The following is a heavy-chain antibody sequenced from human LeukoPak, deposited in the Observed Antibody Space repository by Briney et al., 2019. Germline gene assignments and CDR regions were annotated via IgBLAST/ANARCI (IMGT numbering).Heavy chain of an antibody. V-gene: IGHV4-34*01. CDR3: ARGVDYYGG. Sequence: KASETLSLTCAVYGGSLSGYSWHWIRQPPVKGLEWIGEINHSGGTNYNPSLKSRVTISVDTAKKQFSLKLSSVTAADTAVYYCARGVDYYGGWGQGTLLTVSS. D-gene: IGHD3-10*01. CDR2: INHSGGT. CDR1: GGSLSGYS. J-gene: IGHJ4*02.